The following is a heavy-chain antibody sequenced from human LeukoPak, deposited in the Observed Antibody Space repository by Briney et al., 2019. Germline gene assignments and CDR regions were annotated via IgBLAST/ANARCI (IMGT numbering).Heavy chain of an antibody. CDR2: IYTSGTT. V-gene: IGHV4-61*02. CDR1: GGSISSGSYY. Sequence: SETLSLTCTVSGGSISSGSYYWSWIRQPAGKGLEWIGRIYTSGTTHYNPSLKSRVTISVDTSKNQFTLKLSAVTAADTAVYYWARLKKGFTFDYWGQGTLVTVSS. J-gene: IGHJ4*02. CDR3: ARLKKGFTFDY.